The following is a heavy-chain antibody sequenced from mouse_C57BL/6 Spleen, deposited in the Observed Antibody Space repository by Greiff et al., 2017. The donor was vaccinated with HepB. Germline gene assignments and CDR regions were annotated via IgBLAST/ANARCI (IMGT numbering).Heavy chain of an antibody. D-gene: IGHD1-1*01. J-gene: IGHJ2*01. V-gene: IGHV10-1*01. CDR2: IRSKSNNYAT. CDR3: VRHGGIDYYGSSSYFDY. CDR1: GFSFNTYA. Sequence: EVKLVESGGGLVQPKGSLKLSCAASGFSFNTYAMNWVRQAPGKGLEWVARIRSKSNNYATYYADSVKDRFTISRDDSESMRYLQMNNLKTEDTAMYYCVRHGGIDYYGSSSYFDYWGQGTTLTVSS.